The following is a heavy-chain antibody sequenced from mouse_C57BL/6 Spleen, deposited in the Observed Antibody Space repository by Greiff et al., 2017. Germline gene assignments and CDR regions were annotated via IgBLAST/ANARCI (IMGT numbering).Heavy chain of an antibody. D-gene: IGHD1-1*01. CDR2: INPYNGDT. V-gene: IGHV1-20*01. CDR3: ARKELAYYGSSYDY. CDR1: GYSFTGYF. Sequence: EVKLVESGPELVKPGDSVKISCKASGYSFTGYFMNWVMQSHGKSLEWIGRINPYNGDTFYNQKFKGKATLTVDKSSSTAHMELRSLTSEDSAVYYCARKELAYYGSSYDYWGQGTTLTVSS. J-gene: IGHJ2*01.